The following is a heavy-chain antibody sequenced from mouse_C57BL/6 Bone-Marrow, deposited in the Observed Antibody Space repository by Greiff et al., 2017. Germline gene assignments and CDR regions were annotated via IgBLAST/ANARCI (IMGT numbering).Heavy chain of an antibody. CDR1: GFSLTSYG. V-gene: IGHV2-5*01. CDR3: AKKERTVYDGYPYAMDY. Sequence: QVQLQQSGPGLVQPSQSLSITCTVSGFSLTSYGVHWVRQSPGKGLAWLGVIWRGGSTDYNAAFMSRLSITKDNPKSQVFFKMNSLQADDTAIYYCAKKERTVYDGYPYAMDYWGQGTSVTVSS. CDR2: IWRGGST. D-gene: IGHD2-3*01. J-gene: IGHJ4*01.